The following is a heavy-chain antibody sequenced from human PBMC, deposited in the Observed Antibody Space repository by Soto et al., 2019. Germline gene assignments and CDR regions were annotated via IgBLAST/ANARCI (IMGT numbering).Heavy chain of an antibody. CDR2: IKQDGSDK. CDR3: ARVFRYYYGSGSYHWFDP. CDR1: GFSFSSYW. J-gene: IGHJ5*02. D-gene: IGHD3-10*01. V-gene: IGHV3-7*01. Sequence: GGSLRLSCAASGFSFSSYWMSWVRQAPGKGLEWVANIKQDGSDKYHVDSVKGRFTISRDNAKNSLYQQMNSLRAEDTAVYYCARVFRYYYGSGSYHWFDPWGQGTLVTVSS.